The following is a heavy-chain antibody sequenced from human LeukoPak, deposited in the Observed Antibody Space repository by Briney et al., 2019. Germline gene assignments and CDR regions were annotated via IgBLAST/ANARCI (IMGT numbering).Heavy chain of an antibody. V-gene: IGHV1-18*01. J-gene: IGHJ4*02. Sequence: ASVKVSCKASGGTFRSYAINWVRQAPGQGLEWMGWISGYNGNTNYAQKLQGSVTMTTDTSTSTAYMELRSLRSDDTAVYYCARDPYYYASGSYPHFDYWGLGTLVTVSS. D-gene: IGHD3-10*01. CDR3: ARDPYYYASGSYPHFDY. CDR2: ISGYNGNT. CDR1: GGTFRSYA.